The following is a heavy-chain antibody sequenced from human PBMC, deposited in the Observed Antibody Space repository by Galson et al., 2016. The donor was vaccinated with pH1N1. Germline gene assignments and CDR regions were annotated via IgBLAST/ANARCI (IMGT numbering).Heavy chain of an antibody. J-gene: IGHJ3*01. Sequence: SLRLSCAASGFTFSNYWMHWVRQDPGKGLVWASRITNDGSTTNYADSVRGRFTISSDNAKNTLYMQMTSLRVEDTGVYYCTRDWGGWFDRVDAFDLWGQGTMVTVSS. CDR3: TRDWGGWFDRVDAFDL. CDR2: ITNDGSTT. V-gene: IGHV3-74*01. D-gene: IGHD3-16*01. CDR1: GFTFSNYW.